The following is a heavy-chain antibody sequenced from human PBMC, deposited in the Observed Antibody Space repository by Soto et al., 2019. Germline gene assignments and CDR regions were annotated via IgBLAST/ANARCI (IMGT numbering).Heavy chain of an antibody. CDR2: VHSSGGT. Sequence: PSETLSLTCPVSHGSITSGDYFWAWIRHPPGKRLEFLGNVHSSGGTYYSPSLKSRASISIDKSKNQFSLKWPSVNAGDTAVYFWASVVVGATRQTGSDHRGKGTLVTVSS. J-gene: IGHJ4*02. CDR1: HGSITSGDYF. D-gene: IGHD2-15*01. V-gene: IGHV4-39*01. CDR3: ASVVVGATRQTGSDH.